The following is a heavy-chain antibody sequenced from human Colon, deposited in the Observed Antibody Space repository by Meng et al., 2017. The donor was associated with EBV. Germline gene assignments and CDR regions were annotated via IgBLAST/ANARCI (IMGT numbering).Heavy chain of an antibody. CDR3: ASSDCSGGTCYLDC. Sequence: QARGTGLCLPAAYRALPCTVYGGSFRSFYWTWIRQPPGKGLEWSREINHAGSTTSIPSLKSRVTISVDTSKNQFSLKLSAVTAADAAVYYCASSDCSGGTCYLDCWGQGTLVTVSS. CDR2: INHAGST. V-gene: IGHV4-34*01. D-gene: IGHD2-15*01. J-gene: IGHJ4*02. CDR1: GGSFRSFY.